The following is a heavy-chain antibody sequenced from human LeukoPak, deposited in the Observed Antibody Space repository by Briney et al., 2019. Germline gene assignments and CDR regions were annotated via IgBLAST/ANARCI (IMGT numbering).Heavy chain of an antibody. Sequence: PGGSLRLSCAASGFTFSSYGMHWVRQAPGKGLEWVAVISYDGSNKYYADSVKGRFTISRDNSKNTLYLQMNSLRAEDTAVYYCARVIGGSGYGGPNYYYYYGMDVWGQGTTVTVSS. V-gene: IGHV3-30*03. CDR1: GFTFSSYG. CDR2: ISYDGSNK. J-gene: IGHJ6*02. D-gene: IGHD3-22*01. CDR3: ARVIGGSGYGGPNYYYYYGMDV.